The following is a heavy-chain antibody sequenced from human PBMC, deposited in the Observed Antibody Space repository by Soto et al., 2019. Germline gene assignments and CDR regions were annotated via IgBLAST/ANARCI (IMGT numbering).Heavy chain of an antibody. Sequence: GESLKISCAASGFTFSHFAMSWVRQRPGKGLEWISGISGSGSRTYDADSVQGRFSIARDNPNSTLYLQMDSLRVEDTAVYYCAKGRGVEISSPLDLWGQGTRVTVSS. CDR2: ISGSGSRT. CDR1: GFTFSHFA. CDR3: AKGRGVEISSPLDL. D-gene: IGHD2-2*01. V-gene: IGHV3-23*01. J-gene: IGHJ5*02.